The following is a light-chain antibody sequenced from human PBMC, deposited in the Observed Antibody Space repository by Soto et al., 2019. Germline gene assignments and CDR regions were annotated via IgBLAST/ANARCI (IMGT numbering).Light chain of an antibody. Sequence: QSALTQPASVSGSPGQSITISCTGTSSDVGAYNYVSWYQQHPGKAPKLIISEVSNRPSGVSNRFSGSKSGNTASLTISGLQAEDEADYYCSSYASSSTVVFGGGT. CDR3: SSYASSSTVV. CDR2: EVS. CDR1: SSDVGAYNY. V-gene: IGLV2-14*01. J-gene: IGLJ2*01.